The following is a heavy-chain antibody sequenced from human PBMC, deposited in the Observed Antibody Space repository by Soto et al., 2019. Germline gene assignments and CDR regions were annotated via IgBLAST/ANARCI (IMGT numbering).Heavy chain of an antibody. J-gene: IGHJ6*03. CDR2: ISYDGNNI. CDR1: GFSFSTYG. CDR3: AKGEDCRRTGCYLRVYNHYYMYV. V-gene: IGHV3-30*18. D-gene: IGHD2-2*01. Sequence: GGSLRLSCAASGFSFSTYGMHWVRQAPGKGLEWVAVISYDGNNIYYVDSLKGRFTISRDNSKNTLYLQMNSLRPEDTAVYYCAKGEDCRRTGCYLRVYNHYYMYVWGTGTTVTVSS.